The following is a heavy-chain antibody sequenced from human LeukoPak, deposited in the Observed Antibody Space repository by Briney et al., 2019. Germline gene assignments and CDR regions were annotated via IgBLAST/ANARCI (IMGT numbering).Heavy chain of an antibody. V-gene: IGHV4-39*07. CDR1: GGSISSGDYY. J-gene: IGHJ4*02. D-gene: IGHD3-10*01. CDR2: IYNGGST. CDR3: ARAAVIWFGELLPYYFDY. Sequence: SETLSLTCTVSGGSISSGDYYWGWIRQPPGKGLELIGSIYNGGSTYYNPSLKTRVTIAVDTSKNQLSLKLTSVTAADTAVYYCARAAVIWFGELLPYYFDYWGQGTLVTVSS.